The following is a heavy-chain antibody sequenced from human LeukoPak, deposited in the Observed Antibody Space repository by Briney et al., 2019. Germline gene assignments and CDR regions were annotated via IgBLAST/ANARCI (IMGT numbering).Heavy chain of an antibody. J-gene: IGHJ3*02. D-gene: IGHD6-13*01. CDR2: INHSGST. Sequence: SETLSLTCAVYGGSFCGYYWSWIRQPPGKGLEWIGEINHSGSTNYNPSLKSRVTISVDTSKNQFSLKLSSVTAADTAVYFCARWPSLSWYHAFDIWGQGTMVTVSS. CDR1: GGSFCGYY. V-gene: IGHV4-34*01. CDR3: ARWPSLSWYHAFDI.